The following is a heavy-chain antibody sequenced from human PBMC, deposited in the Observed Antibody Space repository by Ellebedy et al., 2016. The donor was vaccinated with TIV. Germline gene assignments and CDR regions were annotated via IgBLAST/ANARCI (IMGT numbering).Heavy chain of an antibody. J-gene: IGHJ3*02. CDR3: AREGERGYYGSGTNDALDI. CDR2: IIPSSSYI. CDR1: GFTFSNYN. Sequence: GGSLRLSCAASGFTFSNYNMNWVRQAPGEGLEWVSSIIPSSSYIFYADSVKGRFTISRDNAKNSLYLQMNSLRAEDTAVYYCAREGERGYYGSGTNDALDIWGQGTMVTVSS. D-gene: IGHD3-10*01. V-gene: IGHV3-21*01.